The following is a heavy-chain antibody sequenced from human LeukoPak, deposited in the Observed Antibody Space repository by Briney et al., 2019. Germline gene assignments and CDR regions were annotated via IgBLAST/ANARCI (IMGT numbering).Heavy chain of an antibody. Sequence: ASVKVSCKASGYTFNSYYMHWVRQAPGQGLEWMGIINPSGGSTSYAQKFQGRVTMTRDTSTSTVYMELSSLRSEDTAVYYCARGYYDSSGYSNDWFDPWGQGTLVTVSS. J-gene: IGHJ5*02. V-gene: IGHV1-46*02. CDR2: INPSGGST. D-gene: IGHD3-22*01. CDR3: ARGYYDSSGYSNDWFDP. CDR1: GYTFNSYY.